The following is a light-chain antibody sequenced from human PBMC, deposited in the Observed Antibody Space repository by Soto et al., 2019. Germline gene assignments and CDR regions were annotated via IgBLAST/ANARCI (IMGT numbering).Light chain of an antibody. J-gene: IGKJ1*01. CDR1: QTISSW. CDR3: QQYNSYSA. Sequence: DIQMTQSPSTLSGSVGDRVTIPCRASQTISSWLAWYQQKPGKAPKLLIYDASSLESGVPSRFSGSGSGTEFTLTISSLQPDDFATYYCQQYNSYSAFGQGTKVDI. CDR2: DAS. V-gene: IGKV1-5*01.